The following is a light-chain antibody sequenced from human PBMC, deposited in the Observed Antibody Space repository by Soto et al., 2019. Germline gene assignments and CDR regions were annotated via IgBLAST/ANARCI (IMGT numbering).Light chain of an antibody. Sequence: QSVLTQPSSASGTPGQRVTISCSGSSSNIGGNIVNWYQQLPGTAPKLLIYSTNQRPSGVPDRFSGSKSGTSASLAISGLQSDDEADYYCAAWDDSLNAAVFGGGTQLTAL. CDR2: STN. V-gene: IGLV1-44*01. CDR3: AAWDDSLNAAV. J-gene: IGLJ2*01. CDR1: SSNIGGNI.